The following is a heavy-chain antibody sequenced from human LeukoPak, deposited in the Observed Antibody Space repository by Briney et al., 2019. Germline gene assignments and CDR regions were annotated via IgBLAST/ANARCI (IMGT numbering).Heavy chain of an antibody. D-gene: IGHD3-10*02. CDR2: IRHDGNKK. V-gene: IGHV3-30*02. J-gene: IGHJ6*04. CDR1: GFTFSDYG. CDR3: AELGITMIGGV. Sequence: GGSLRLSCGASGFTFSDYGMLWVRQAPGKGLDWVAFIRHDGNKKLYADSVKGRFTISRDNSKNTLYLQMNSLRAEDTAVYYCAELGITMIGGVWGKGTTVTISS.